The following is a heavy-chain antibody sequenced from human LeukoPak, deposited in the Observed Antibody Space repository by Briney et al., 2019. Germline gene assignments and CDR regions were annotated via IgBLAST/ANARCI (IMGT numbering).Heavy chain of an antibody. Sequence: SETLSLTCSVSGDSISSSSYYWGWIRQPPGKGLEWIGSIYYSGSTYYNPSLKSRVTISVDTSKNQFSLKLSSVTAADTAVYYCASSIAVAGYIFDYWGQGTLVTVSS. CDR3: ASSIAVAGYIFDY. J-gene: IGHJ4*02. D-gene: IGHD6-19*01. V-gene: IGHV4-39*01. CDR2: IYYSGST. CDR1: GDSISSSSYY.